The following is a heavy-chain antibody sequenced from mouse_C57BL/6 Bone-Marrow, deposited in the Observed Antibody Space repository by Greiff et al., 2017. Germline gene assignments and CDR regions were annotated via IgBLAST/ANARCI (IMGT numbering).Heavy chain of an antibody. Sequence: QVQLKQSGPELVKPGASVKLSCKASGYTFTSYDINWVKQRPGQGLEWIGWIYPRDGSTKYNEKFKGKATLTVDTSSSTAYMELHSLTSEDSAVYFCARGLRLRGAPSGFAYWGQGTLVTVSA. J-gene: IGHJ3*01. V-gene: IGHV1-85*01. CDR2: IYPRDGST. CDR3: ARGLRLRGAPSGFAY. CDR1: GYTFTSYD. D-gene: IGHD3-2*02.